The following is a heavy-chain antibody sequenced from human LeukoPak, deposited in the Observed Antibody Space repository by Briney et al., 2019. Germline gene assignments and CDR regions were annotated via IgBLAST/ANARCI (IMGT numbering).Heavy chain of an antibody. Sequence: SETLSLTCAVYGGSFSGYYWSWIRQPPGKGLEWIGEINHRVSTNYNPSLKSRVTISVDTSKNQFSLKLSSVTAADTAVYYCARQEQWLGHYYYYMDVWGKGTTVTISS. D-gene: IGHD6-19*01. CDR3: ARQEQWLGHYYYYMDV. CDR1: GGSFSGYY. CDR2: INHRVST. V-gene: IGHV4-34*01. J-gene: IGHJ6*03.